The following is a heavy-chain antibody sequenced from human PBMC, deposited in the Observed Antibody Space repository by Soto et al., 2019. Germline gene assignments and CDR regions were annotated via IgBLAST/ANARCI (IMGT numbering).Heavy chain of an antibody. CDR3: ARRPSITIFGVVTYWFDP. CDR1: GGSISSSSYY. D-gene: IGHD3-3*01. CDR2: IYYSGST. Sequence: SETLSLTCTVSGGSISSSSYYWGWIRQPPGKGLEWIGSIYYSGSTYYNPSLKSRVTISVDTSKNQFSLKLSSVTAADTAVYYCARRPSITIFGVVTYWFDPWGQGTLVTVSS. J-gene: IGHJ5*02. V-gene: IGHV4-39*01.